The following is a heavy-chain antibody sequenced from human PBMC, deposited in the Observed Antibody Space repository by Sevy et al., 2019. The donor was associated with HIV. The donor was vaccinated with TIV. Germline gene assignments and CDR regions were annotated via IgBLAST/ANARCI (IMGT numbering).Heavy chain of an antibody. D-gene: IGHD2-15*01. CDR2: MYHSGST. J-gene: IGHJ4*01. V-gene: IGHV4-31*03. Sequence: SETLSLTRTVSGGSISSGGYFWSWIRQHPGKGLEWIGYMYHSGSTYYNPSLKSRLSMSMDPSKNQFSLRMSTVTAADTAIYFCARATGSSAGFDSWGHGTVVTVSS. CDR3: ARATGSSAGFDS. CDR1: GGSISSGGYF.